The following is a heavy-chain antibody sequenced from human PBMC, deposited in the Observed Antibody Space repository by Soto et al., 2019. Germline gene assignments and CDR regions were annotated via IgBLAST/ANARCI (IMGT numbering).Heavy chain of an antibody. Sequence: QVQLVQSGAEVKKPGASVKVSCKASGYTFTSYGISWVRQAPGQGLEWMGCISSYNGNTNYAQQLQGRFTMTTDTSTSTAYLEMRSLRSDDTAVYYCARDLAACTCDYWGQGTLVTVSS. CDR2: ISSYNGNT. V-gene: IGHV1-18*01. D-gene: IGHD2-8*01. CDR3: ARDLAACTCDY. CDR1: GYTFTSYG. J-gene: IGHJ4*03.